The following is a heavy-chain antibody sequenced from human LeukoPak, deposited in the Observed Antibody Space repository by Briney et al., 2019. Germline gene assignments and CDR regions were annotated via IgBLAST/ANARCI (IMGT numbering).Heavy chain of an antibody. CDR1: GYTFINYG. V-gene: IGHV1-18*01. CDR3: ARDTGSGSAWSGGADY. Sequence: ASVKVSCKASGYTFINYGVSWVRQAPGQGLEWMGWISAYNGNTNYAQKLQGRVTVTTDTSTNTAYMELRGLRSDDTAVYYRARDTGSGSAWSGGADYWGQGTLVTVSS. J-gene: IGHJ4*02. D-gene: IGHD6-19*01. CDR2: ISAYNGNT.